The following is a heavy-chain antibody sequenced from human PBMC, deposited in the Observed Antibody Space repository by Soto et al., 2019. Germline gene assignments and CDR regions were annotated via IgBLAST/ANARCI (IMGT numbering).Heavy chain of an antibody. D-gene: IGHD3-10*01. CDR1: GFTFSSYG. Sequence: QVQLVEYGGGVVQPGRSLRLSCAASGFTFSSYGMHWVRQAPGKGLEWVAVISYDGSNKYYADSVKGRFTISRDNSKNTLYLQMNSLRAEDTAVYYCAKDQGTMVRGVIIYYYYGMGVWGQGTTVTVSS. CDR3: AKDQGTMVRGVIIYYYYGMGV. V-gene: IGHV3-30*18. CDR2: ISYDGSNK. J-gene: IGHJ6*02.